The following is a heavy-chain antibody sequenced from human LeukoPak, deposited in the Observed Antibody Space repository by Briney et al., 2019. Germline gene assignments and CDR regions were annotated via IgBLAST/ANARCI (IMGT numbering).Heavy chain of an antibody. CDR1: GYIFTSHG. CDR2: ISAQNGNT. D-gene: IGHD1-1*01. CDR3: ARDRLERSYYYYYMDV. J-gene: IGHJ6*03. V-gene: IGHV1-18*01. Sequence: ASVKVCCKSSGYIFTSHGIHWLRQAPGQGLEWMGWISAQNGNTNYVQQFLGRVTMTRDTSASTAYMELSSLRSEDTAVYYCARDRLERSYYYYYMDVWGKGTTVTVSS.